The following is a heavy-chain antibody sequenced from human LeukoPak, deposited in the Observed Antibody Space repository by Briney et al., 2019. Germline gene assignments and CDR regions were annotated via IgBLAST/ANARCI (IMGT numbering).Heavy chain of an antibody. D-gene: IGHD2-21*02. CDR2: ITGSGGST. V-gene: IGHV3-23*01. J-gene: IGHJ4*02. Sequence: PGESLRLSCAASGFTFSSYGMGWVRQVPGKGLEWVSGITGSGGSTYYADSVKGRFTISRDNSKNTIYLQMNSLRAGDTAIYYCATDANKRLVVGTASGYWGQGTLVTVSS. CDR3: ATDANKRLVVGTASGY. CDR1: GFTFSSYG.